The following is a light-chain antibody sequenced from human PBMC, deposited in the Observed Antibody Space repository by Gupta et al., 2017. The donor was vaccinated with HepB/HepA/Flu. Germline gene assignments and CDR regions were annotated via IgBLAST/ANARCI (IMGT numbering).Light chain of an antibody. CDR3: SSYTGTSTLTL. CDR2: EVS. CDR1: SSDVGGYNY. Sequence: QSALTQPDSVSGSPGQSITISCTGTSSDVGGYNYVSWYQQHPGKAPKLLIYEVSYRPSGVSTRFSGSKSVNTASLTISGLQAEDEADYFCSSYTGTSTLTLFGSGTKLTVL. V-gene: IGLV2-14*01. J-gene: IGLJ2*01.